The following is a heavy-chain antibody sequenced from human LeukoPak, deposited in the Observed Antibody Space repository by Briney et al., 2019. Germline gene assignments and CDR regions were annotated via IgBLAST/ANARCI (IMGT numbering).Heavy chain of an antibody. J-gene: IGHJ4*02. Sequence: PSETLSLTCAVYGESFVGYYWGWIRQPPGKGLEWIGSIYYSGSTYYNPSLKSRVTISVDTSKNQFSLKLSSVTAADTAVYYCARDIRSSSWSPYFDYWGQGNLVTVSS. CDR1: GESFVGYY. V-gene: IGHV4-39*07. CDR2: IYYSGST. D-gene: IGHD6-13*01. CDR3: ARDIRSSSWSPYFDY.